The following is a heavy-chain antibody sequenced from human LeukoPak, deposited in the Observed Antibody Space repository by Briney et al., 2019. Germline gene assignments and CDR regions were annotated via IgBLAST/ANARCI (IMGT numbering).Heavy chain of an antibody. Sequence: GGSLRLSCAASGFTFSSYWMSWVRQAQGKGLEWVAIIKQDGSEKYYVDSVKGRFAISRDNAKNSLYLQMNSLRAEDTAVYYCARDPGRSRHYYDSSGYPDYWGQGTLVTVSS. J-gene: IGHJ4*02. V-gene: IGHV3-7*01. D-gene: IGHD3-22*01. CDR3: ARDPGRSRHYYDSSGYPDY. CDR1: GFTFSSYW. CDR2: IKQDGSEK.